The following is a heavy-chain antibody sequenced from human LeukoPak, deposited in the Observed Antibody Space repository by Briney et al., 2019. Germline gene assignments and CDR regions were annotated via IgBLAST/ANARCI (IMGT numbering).Heavy chain of an antibody. Sequence: PSQTLSLTCTVSGGSISSGGYFWSWIRQHPGKGLEWIGYIYYSGSTYYNPSLKSRVTISVDTSKNQFSLKLSSVTAADTAVYYCAREVVNIVVWRWFDPWGQGTLVTVSS. J-gene: IGHJ5*02. CDR1: GGSISSGGYF. V-gene: IGHV4-31*03. CDR2: IYYSGST. CDR3: AREVVNIVVWRWFDP. D-gene: IGHD2-15*01.